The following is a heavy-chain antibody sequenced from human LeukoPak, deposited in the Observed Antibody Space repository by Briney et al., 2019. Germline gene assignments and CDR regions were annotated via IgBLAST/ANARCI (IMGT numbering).Heavy chain of an antibody. J-gene: IGHJ4*02. CDR3: ASGYSSSLKVDY. CDR2: INHSGST. D-gene: IGHD6-13*01. V-gene: IGHV4-34*01. Sequence: SETLSLTCAVYGGSFSGYYWSWIRQPPGKGLEWIGEINHSGSTNYNPSLKSRVTISVDTSKNQFSLKLSSVTAADTAVYYCASGYSSSLKVDYWGQGTLVTVSS. CDR1: GGSFSGYY.